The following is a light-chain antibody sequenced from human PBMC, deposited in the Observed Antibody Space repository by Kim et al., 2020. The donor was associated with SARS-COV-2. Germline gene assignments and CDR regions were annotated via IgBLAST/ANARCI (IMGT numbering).Light chain of an antibody. Sequence: ASVGDRVTITCRASQSMSTYLNWYQQKPGKAPKVLIFGASTLQSGVPSRFSGSGSGTDFTLTISSLQPEDIAIYYCQRSYNVPWTFGQGTKVDIK. J-gene: IGKJ1*01. CDR2: GAS. CDR1: QSMSTY. CDR3: QRSYNVPWT. V-gene: IGKV1-39*01.